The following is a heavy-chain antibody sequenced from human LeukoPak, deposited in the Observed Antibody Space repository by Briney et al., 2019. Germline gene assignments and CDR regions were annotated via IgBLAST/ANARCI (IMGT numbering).Heavy chain of an antibody. V-gene: IGHV1-18*01. CDR1: GYTFTNYC. J-gene: IGHJ4*02. CDR2: ISAYDGNT. Sequence: ASVKLSCKPSGYTFTNYCISWVRHAPGQGLERMGWISAYDGNTNYAQKVQGRATMTTDTSTNTGYRELKSLRSDDTAVYYCARDLYYDSSGDCPLGYSGQGNLVTASS. D-gene: IGHD3-22*01. CDR3: ARDLYYDSSGDCPLGY.